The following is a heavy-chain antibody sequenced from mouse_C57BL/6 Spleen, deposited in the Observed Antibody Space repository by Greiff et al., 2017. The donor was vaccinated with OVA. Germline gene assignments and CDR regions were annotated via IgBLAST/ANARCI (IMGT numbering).Heavy chain of an antibody. CDR1: GYPFTDYY. CDR3: ARAVGVMDY. J-gene: IGHJ4*01. Sequence: LMESGPELVKPGASVKISCKASGYPFTDYYINWVKQRPGQGLAWIGWIYPGSGNTKYNEKFKGKATLTVDTSSSTAYMQLSSLTSEDSAVYFCARAVGVMDYWGQGTSVTVSS. V-gene: IGHV1-84*01. CDR2: IYPGSGNT.